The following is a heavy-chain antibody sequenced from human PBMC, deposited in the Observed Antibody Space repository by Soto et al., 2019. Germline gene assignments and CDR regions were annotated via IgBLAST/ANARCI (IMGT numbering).Heavy chain of an antibody. Sequence: ASVKVSCKASGGTFSSYAISWVRQAPGQGLEWMGGIIPIFGTANYAQKFQGRVTITADKSTSTAYMELSSLRSEDTAVYYCARVVAAVAGTGLDYWGQGTLVTVSS. D-gene: IGHD6-19*01. J-gene: IGHJ4*02. CDR2: IIPIFGTA. CDR1: GGTFSSYA. V-gene: IGHV1-69*06. CDR3: ARVVAAVAGTGLDY.